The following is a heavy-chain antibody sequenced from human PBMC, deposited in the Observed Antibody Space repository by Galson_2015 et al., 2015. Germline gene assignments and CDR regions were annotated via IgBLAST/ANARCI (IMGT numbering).Heavy chain of an antibody. Sequence: SLRLSCAASGFTFNIYGMSWVRQAPGKGLEWVSAIGFSGGDTYYADSVKGRFTISRDNSKNTLYVQMDSLRAEDTAVYYCARQYFFDSWGQGALVTVSS. J-gene: IGHJ4*02. CDR1: GFTFNIYG. CDR2: IGFSGGDT. CDR3: ARQYFFDS. D-gene: IGHD5-24*01. V-gene: IGHV3-23*01.